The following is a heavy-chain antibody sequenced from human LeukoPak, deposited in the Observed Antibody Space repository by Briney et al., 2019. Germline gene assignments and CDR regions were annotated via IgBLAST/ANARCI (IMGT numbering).Heavy chain of an antibody. CDR1: GFTFSSYA. Sequence: PGGSLRLSCAASGFTFSSYAMTWVRQAPGKGLEWVSAISGSGGSTYYADSVKGRFTISRDNSKNTLYLQMNSLRAEDTAVYYCAKDYRYDILTGCFDYWGQGTLVTVSS. CDR2: ISGSGGST. CDR3: AKDYRYDILTGCFDY. J-gene: IGHJ4*02. V-gene: IGHV3-23*01. D-gene: IGHD3-9*01.